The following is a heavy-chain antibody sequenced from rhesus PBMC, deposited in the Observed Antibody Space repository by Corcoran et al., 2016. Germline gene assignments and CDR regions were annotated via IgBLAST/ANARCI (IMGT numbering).Heavy chain of an antibody. V-gene: IGHV4-165*01. Sequence: QVQLQESGPGLVKPSETLSLTSAVSGGSFSGYYWGWIRQPPGKGLAGIGYISGSSGSTDYNPSLKSRVTISTATSKNQFSLKLSSVTAADTAVYYCASAFDYSGSYYHRIGSDYFDYWGQGVLVTVSS. J-gene: IGHJ4*01. CDR1: GGSFSGYY. CDR3: ASAFDYSGSYYHRIGSDYFDY. D-gene: IGHD3-16*01. CDR2: ISGSSGST.